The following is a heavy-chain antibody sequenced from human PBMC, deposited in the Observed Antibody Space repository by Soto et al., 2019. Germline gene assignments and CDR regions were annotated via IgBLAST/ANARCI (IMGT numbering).Heavy chain of an antibody. V-gene: IGHV6-1*01. CDR3: ARQIAAKGTAGTFDY. CDR1: GDSVSINTAA. CDR2: TYYRSTWSS. D-gene: IGHD6-13*01. J-gene: IGHJ4*02. Sequence: QVQLQQSGPGLVKPSQTLSLTCAISGDSVSINTAAWTWIRQSPSRGLEWLGRTYYRSTWSSDYARSVKSRTTITADTSNHQFSLHLNSVTPEDTAVYYCARQIAAKGTAGTFDYWGQGALVTVSS.